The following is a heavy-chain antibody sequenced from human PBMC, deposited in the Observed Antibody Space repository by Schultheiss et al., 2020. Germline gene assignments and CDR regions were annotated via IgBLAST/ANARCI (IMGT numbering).Heavy chain of an antibody. CDR3: ARGSVVKQFDY. V-gene: IGHV1-18*01. Sequence: ASVKVSCKASGYTFTSYGISWVRQAPGQGLEWMGWISPYNGHTKYAQKLQGRVTMTTDTSTSTAYMELSSLRSEDTAVYYCARGSVVKQFDYWGQGTLVTVSS. J-gene: IGHJ4*02. CDR1: GYTFTSYG. D-gene: IGHD4-23*01. CDR2: ISPYNGHT.